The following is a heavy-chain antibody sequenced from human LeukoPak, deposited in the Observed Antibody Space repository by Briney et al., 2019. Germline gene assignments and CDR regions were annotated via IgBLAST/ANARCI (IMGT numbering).Heavy chain of an antibody. CDR2: ISYDGSNK. CDR3: ARDPGDCTNGVCYFYFQH. D-gene: IGHD2-8*01. V-gene: IGHV3-30-3*01. J-gene: IGHJ1*01. CDR1: GFTLSSYA. Sequence: PGRSLRLSCAASGFTLSSYAMHWVRQAPGKGLEWVAVISYDGSNKYYADSVKGRFTISRDNSKNTLYLQMNSLRAEDTAVYYCARDPGDCTNGVCYFYFQHWGQGTLVTVSS.